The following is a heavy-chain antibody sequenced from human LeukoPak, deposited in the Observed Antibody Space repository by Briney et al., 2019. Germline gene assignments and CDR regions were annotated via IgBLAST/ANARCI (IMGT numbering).Heavy chain of an antibody. CDR1: GGSISSSSYY. CDR3: ARSIAALRVIDY. J-gene: IGHJ4*02. CDR2: IYYSGST. V-gene: IGHV4-39*07. Sequence: PSETLSLTCTVSGGSISSSSYYWGWIRQPPGKGLEWIGSIYYSGSTYYNPSLKSRVTISVDTSKNQFSLKLSSVTAADTAVYYCARSIAALRVIDYWGQGILVTVSS. D-gene: IGHD6-6*01.